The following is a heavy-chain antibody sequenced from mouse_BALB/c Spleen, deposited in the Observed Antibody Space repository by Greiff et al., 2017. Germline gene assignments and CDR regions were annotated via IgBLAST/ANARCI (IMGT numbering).Heavy chain of an antibody. Sequence: EVQLVESGGDLVKPGGSLKLSCAASGFTFSSYGMSWVRQTPDKRLEWVATISSGGSYTYYPDSVKGRFTISRDNAKNTLYLQMSSLKSEDTAMYYCARQGLRQYFDYWGQGTTRTVSS. J-gene: IGHJ2*01. D-gene: IGHD2-2*01. V-gene: IGHV5-6*01. CDR3: ARQGLRQYFDY. CDR1: GFTFSSYG. CDR2: ISSGGSYT.